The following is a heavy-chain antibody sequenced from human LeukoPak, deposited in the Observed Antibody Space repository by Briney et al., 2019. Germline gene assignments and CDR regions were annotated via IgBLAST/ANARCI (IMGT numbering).Heavy chain of an antibody. J-gene: IGHJ5*02. CDR3: ARLGYGNGRVNWFDP. D-gene: IGHD5-18*01. CDR1: GFTVSSNY. CDR2: TKYGAST. V-gene: IGHV4-39*01. Sequence: GSLRLSCAASGFTVSSNYMSWVRQAPGKGLEWIATTKYGASTFYNPSLRSRVTISVDTSKNQFSLKVNSVTAADTAVYYCARLGYGNGRVNWFDPWGQGNLVTVSS.